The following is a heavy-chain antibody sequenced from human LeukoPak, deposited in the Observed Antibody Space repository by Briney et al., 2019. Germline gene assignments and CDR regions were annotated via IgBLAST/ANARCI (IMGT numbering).Heavy chain of an antibody. CDR1: GFIFSSYG. Sequence: PGRSLRLSCAASGFIFSSYGMHWDRQAPGKGLEWVAVISYDGSNKYYADSVKGRFTISRDNSKNTLYLQMNSLRAEDTAVYYCANEGVYYYYGMDVWGQGSTVTVSS. CDR3: ANEGVYYYYGMDV. V-gene: IGHV3-30*18. J-gene: IGHJ6*02. CDR2: ISYDGSNK.